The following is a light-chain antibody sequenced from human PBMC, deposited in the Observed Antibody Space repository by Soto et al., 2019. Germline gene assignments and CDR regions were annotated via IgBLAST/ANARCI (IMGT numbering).Light chain of an antibody. Sequence: QAVVTQPPSVSGAPGQRVTISCTGSSSNIGAGYDVHWYQQLPGTAPKLLIYGNSNRPSGVPDRFSGSKSGTLASLAITGLQAEDEADYYCQSYDSSLGDLWVFGGGTKLTVL. CDR1: SSNIGAGYD. CDR2: GNS. CDR3: QSYDSSLGDLWV. V-gene: IGLV1-40*01. J-gene: IGLJ3*02.